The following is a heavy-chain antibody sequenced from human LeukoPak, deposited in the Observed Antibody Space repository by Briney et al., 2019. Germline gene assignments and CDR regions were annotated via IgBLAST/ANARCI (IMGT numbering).Heavy chain of an antibody. CDR2: IYYSGST. V-gene: IGHV4-39*01. J-gene: IGHJ4*02. CDR1: GGSISSSSYS. CDR3: ARLEYYYQHRFDY. Sequence: SETLSLTCTVSGGSISSSSYSWGWIRQPPGKGLEWIGRIYYSGSTYYNPSLKSRVTISVDTSKNQFSLKLSSVTAADTAVYYCARLEYYYQHRFDYWGQGALVTVSS. D-gene: IGHD3-10*01.